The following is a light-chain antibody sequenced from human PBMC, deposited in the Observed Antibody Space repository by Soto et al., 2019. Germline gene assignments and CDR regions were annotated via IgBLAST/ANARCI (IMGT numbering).Light chain of an antibody. V-gene: IGLV1-40*01. J-gene: IGLJ1*01. CDR3: QSYDSSLSAPV. CDR1: SSNIGAGYD. Sequence: QSVLTQPPSVSGAPGQRVTISCTGSSSNIGAGYDVHWYQQLPGTAPKLLIYGNSNRPSGVPDRFSGSKSGTSPSLAITGLQTEDEADYYCQSYDSSLSAPVFGTGTKLAVL. CDR2: GNS.